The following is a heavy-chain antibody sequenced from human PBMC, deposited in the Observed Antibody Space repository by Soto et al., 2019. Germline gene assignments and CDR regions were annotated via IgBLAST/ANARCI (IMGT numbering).Heavy chain of an antibody. CDR3: ARDPGWLQYGESRWYYGMDV. V-gene: IGHV4-59*01. J-gene: IGHJ6*02. D-gene: IGHD5-12*01. CDR2: IYYSGST. CDR1: GGSISSYY. Sequence: SETLSLTCTVSGGSISSYYWSWIRQPPGKGLDWIGYIYYSGSTNYNPSLKSRVTISVDTSKNQFSLKLSSVTAADTAVYYCARDPGWLQYGESRWYYGMDVWGQGTTVTVSS.